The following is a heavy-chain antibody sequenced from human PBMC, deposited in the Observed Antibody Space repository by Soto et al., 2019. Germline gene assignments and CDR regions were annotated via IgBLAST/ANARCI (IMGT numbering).Heavy chain of an antibody. J-gene: IGHJ4*02. Sequence: EVQLLESGGGLVQPGGSLRLSCAASGFTFSSYAMSWVRQAPGKGLEWVSVISGSGGSTYYADSVKGRFTISRDNSKNTLYLQMNSLRAEDTAVYYCAKGSTLRFLEWLLYPGFDYWGQGTLVTVSS. CDR1: GFTFSSYA. CDR2: ISGSGGST. V-gene: IGHV3-23*01. D-gene: IGHD3-3*01. CDR3: AKGSTLRFLEWLLYPGFDY.